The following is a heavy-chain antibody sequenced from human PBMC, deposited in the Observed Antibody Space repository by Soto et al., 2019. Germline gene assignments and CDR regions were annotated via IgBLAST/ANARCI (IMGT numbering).Heavy chain of an antibody. J-gene: IGHJ2*01. V-gene: IGHV4-31*03. CDR1: GGSISSGGYY. D-gene: IGHD4-17*01. Sequence: GPGPGFSSETLSLTCTVSGGSISSGGYYWSWIRQHPGKGLEWIGYIYYSGSTYYNPSLKSRVTISVDTSKNQFSLKLSSVTAADTAVYYCARDVYGPPTWYFDLWGRGTLVTVSS. CDR3: ARDVYGPPTWYFDL. CDR2: IYYSGST.